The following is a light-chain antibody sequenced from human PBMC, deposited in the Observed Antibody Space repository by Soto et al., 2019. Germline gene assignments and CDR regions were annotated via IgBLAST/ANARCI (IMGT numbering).Light chain of an antibody. CDR3: HHRSNWPPWT. V-gene: IGKV3-11*01. J-gene: IGKJ1*01. CDR2: DAS. CDR1: QSISSY. Sequence: EVVLTQSPATLSLSPGERATLSCRASQSISSYLAWYQQKPGQSPRLLIYDASNRATGIPARFSGSGSGTDFTLTISSLEPEDFAFYYCHHRSNWPPWTFGQGTKVEIK.